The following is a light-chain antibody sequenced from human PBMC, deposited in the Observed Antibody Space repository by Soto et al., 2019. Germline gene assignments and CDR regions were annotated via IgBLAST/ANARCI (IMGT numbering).Light chain of an antibody. CDR3: QQLNSYPYCT. CDR2: AAS. J-gene: IGKJ3*01. V-gene: IGKV1-9*01. Sequence: IQLTQSPSSLSASVGDRVTITCRASQGISSYLAWYQQKPGKAPKLLIYAASTLQSGVPSRFSGSGSGTDFTLTISSLQPEDFATYYFQQLNSYPYCTFVPGTKVDIK. CDR1: QGISSY.